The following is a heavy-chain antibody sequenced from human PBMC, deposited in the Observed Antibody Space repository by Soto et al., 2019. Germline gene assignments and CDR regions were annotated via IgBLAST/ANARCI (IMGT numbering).Heavy chain of an antibody. CDR2: ISSSGDSR. CDR3: AKDPPSPWTADWVDP. J-gene: IGHJ5*02. V-gene: IGHV3-23*01. D-gene: IGHD5-12*01. CDR1: GFNFNTFA. Sequence: PGGSLRLSCAASGFNFNTFAMSWIRQAPGKGLEWVSHISSSGDSRDYADSVRGRFTISRDNSKNVLFLQMNSLGVDDTATYYCAKDPPSPWTADWVDPWGKGTLVTVSS.